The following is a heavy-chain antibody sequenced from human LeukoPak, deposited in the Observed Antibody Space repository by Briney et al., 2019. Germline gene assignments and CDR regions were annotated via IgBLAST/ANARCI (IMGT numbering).Heavy chain of an antibody. J-gene: IGHJ4*02. Sequence: ASVKVSCKASGYSFTSNVISWVRQAPGQGLEWMGWISAYNGNTNYAQKLQGRVTMTTDTSTSTAYMELRSLRSDDTAVYYCAKDQGSGYSPLDVWGQGTPVTVSS. CDR1: GYSFTSNV. V-gene: IGHV1-18*01. CDR3: AKDQGSGYSPLDV. D-gene: IGHD3-10*01. CDR2: ISAYNGNT.